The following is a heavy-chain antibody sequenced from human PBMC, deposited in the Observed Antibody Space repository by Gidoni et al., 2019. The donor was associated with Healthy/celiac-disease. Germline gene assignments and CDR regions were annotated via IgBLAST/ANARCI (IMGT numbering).Heavy chain of an antibody. J-gene: IGHJ4*02. CDR2: IYYSGST. Sequence: QVQLQESGPGLVKPSETLSLTCTFSGGSISRYYWSWIRQPPGKGLEWIGYIYYSGSTNYNPSLKSRVTISVDTPKNQFSLKLSSVTAADTAVYYCARVPGYSSGWYFDYWGQGTLVTVSS. CDR1: GGSISRYY. CDR3: ARVPGYSSGWYFDY. V-gene: IGHV4-59*01. D-gene: IGHD6-19*01.